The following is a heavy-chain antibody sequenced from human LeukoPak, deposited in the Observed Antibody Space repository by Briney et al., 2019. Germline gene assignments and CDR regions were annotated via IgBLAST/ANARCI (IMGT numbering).Heavy chain of an antibody. V-gene: IGHV4-31*03. D-gene: IGHD6-19*01. Sequence: SETLSLTCTVSGGSISSGGYYWSWIRQHPGKGLEWIGYIYYSGSTYYNPSLKSRVTISVDTSKNQFSLKLSSVTAADTAVYYCARILIAVAGTRAFDIGGQGSMATVSS. CDR1: GGSISSGGYY. J-gene: IGHJ3*02. CDR2: IYYSGST. CDR3: ARILIAVAGTRAFDI.